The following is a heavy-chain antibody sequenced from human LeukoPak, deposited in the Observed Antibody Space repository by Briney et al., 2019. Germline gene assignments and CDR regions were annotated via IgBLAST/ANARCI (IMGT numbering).Heavy chain of an antibody. V-gene: IGHV4-59*01. J-gene: IGHJ4*02. CDR2: IYYSGST. CDR3: ARVIMYYYDSGGYPYFDY. CDR1: GGSISSYY. D-gene: IGHD3-22*01. Sequence: SETLSLTCTVSGGSISSYYWSWIRQPPGKGLEWIGYIYYSGSTNYNPSLKSRVTISVDTSKNQFSLKLSSVTAADTAVYYCARVIMYYYDSGGYPYFDYWGQGTLVTVSS.